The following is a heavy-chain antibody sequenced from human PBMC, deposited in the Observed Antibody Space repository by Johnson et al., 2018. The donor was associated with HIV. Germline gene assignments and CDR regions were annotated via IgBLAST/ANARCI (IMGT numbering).Heavy chain of an antibody. CDR1: GFTFSTNW. D-gene: IGHD3-10*01. CDR2: ISGGSGST. V-gene: IGHV3-23*01. J-gene: IGHJ3*02. CDR3: ARASYYYGSADI. Sequence: GFTFSTNWMHWVRQAPGKGLVWVSGISGGSGSTYYADSVKGWFTISRDNSKNTLYLQMNSLRAEDTAVYYCARASYYYGSADIWGQGTMVTVSS.